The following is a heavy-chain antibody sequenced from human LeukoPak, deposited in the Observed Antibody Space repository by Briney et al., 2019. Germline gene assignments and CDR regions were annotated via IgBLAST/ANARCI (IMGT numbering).Heavy chain of an antibody. J-gene: IGHJ4*02. V-gene: IGHV3-66*01. D-gene: IGHD2/OR15-2a*01. CDR3: ARGTRLLPFFDY. CDR2: IYSGGST. Sequence: PGGSLRLSCAASGFTVSSNYMSWVSQAPGKGLEWVSVIYSGGSTSYADSVKGRFTISRDNSKNTLYLQMNSLRVEDTAVYYCARGTRLLPFFDYWGQGTLVTVSS. CDR1: GFTVSSNY.